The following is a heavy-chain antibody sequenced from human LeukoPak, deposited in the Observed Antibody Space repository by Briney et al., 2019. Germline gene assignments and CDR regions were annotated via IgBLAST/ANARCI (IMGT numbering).Heavy chain of an antibody. CDR2: IYHSGST. V-gene: IGHV4-38-2*02. CDR3: ARVSVVRGYYYMDV. D-gene: IGHD3-10*01. CDR1: GYSISSGYY. Sequence: SETLSLTCTVSGYSISSGYYWGWIRQPPGKGLEWIGSIYHSGSTYYNPSVKSRVTISVDTSKNQFSLKLSSLNAADTAVYYCARVSVVRGYYYMDVWGKGTTVTVSS. J-gene: IGHJ6*03.